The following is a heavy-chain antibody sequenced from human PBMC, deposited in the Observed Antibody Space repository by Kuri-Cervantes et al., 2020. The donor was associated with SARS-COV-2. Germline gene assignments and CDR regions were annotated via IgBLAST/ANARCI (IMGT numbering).Heavy chain of an antibody. CDR3: ARSTSFRRLVVISQGGAFDI. CDR1: GYTFTGYY. J-gene: IGHJ3*02. Sequence: ASVKISCKAPGYTFTGYYMHWVRQAPGQGLEWMGWINPNSGGTNYAQKFQGWVTMTRDTSISTVYMELSRLRSDDTAVYYCARSTSFRRLVVISQGGAFDIWGQGTMVTVSS. CDR2: INPNSGGT. D-gene: IGHD3-22*01. V-gene: IGHV1-2*04.